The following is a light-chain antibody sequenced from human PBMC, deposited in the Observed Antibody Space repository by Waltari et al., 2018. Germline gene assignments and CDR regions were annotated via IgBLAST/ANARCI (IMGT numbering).Light chain of an antibody. Sequence: DVVMTQSPLSLPVSFGQPASISCRSSQSLVHSEGNTYLNWFQQRPGQSPRSIIYKVSNRDSGVPDRFSASGSGTDFTLKISRVEAEDVGVYYCMQGTHWPRTFGQGTKLEI. J-gene: IGKJ2*01. CDR3: MQGTHWPRT. V-gene: IGKV2-30*02. CDR1: QSLVHSEGNTY. CDR2: KVS.